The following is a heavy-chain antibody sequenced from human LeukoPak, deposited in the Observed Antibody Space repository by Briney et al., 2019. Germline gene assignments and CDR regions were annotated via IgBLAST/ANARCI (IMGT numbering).Heavy chain of an antibody. V-gene: IGHV4-59*08. Sequence: SETLSLTCTVSGGSIRGYYWSWVRQPPGKGLEWIAYIYYSGSTNYNPSRKSRVTISLDTSKNQFSLKLSSVPAADTAVYYCAVGATHYYMDVWGKGTKVTVSS. D-gene: IGHD3-16*01. CDR3: AVGATHYYMDV. CDR2: IYYSGST. CDR1: GGSIRGYY. J-gene: IGHJ6*03.